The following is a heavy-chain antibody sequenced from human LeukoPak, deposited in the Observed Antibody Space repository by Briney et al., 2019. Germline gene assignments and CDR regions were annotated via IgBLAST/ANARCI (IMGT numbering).Heavy chain of an antibody. J-gene: IGHJ4*02. CDR1: GGSISSSSYY. CDR2: IYYSGSI. CDR3: ARLHSGSIDC. Sequence: SETLSLTCTVSGGSISSSSYYWGWIRQPPGKGLEWIGRIYYSGSIYYNPSLKSRVTISVGTSKNQFSLKLSSVTAADTAVYYCARLHSGSIDCWGQGTLVTVSS. D-gene: IGHD3-22*01. V-gene: IGHV4-39*01.